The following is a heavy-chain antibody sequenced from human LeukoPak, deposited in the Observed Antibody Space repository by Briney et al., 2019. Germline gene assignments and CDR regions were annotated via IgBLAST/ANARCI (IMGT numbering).Heavy chain of an antibody. J-gene: IGHJ4*02. Sequence: ASETLSLTCTVSGGSISSYCWSWIRQPPGKGLEWVGYIYYSGSTNYNPSLKSRVTISVDTSKNQFSLKLSSVTAADTAVYYCAREARLGYGAFDYWGQGTLVTVSS. CDR2: IYYSGST. D-gene: IGHD5-12*01. CDR3: AREARLGYGAFDY. V-gene: IGHV4-59*01. CDR1: GGSISSYC.